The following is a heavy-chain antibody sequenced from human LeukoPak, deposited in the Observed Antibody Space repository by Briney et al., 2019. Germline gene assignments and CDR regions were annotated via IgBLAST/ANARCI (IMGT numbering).Heavy chain of an antibody. CDR3: ATLGGRTYYYDSSGYGDAFDI. CDR1: GFTFSNYA. Sequence: PGGSLRLSCAASGFTFSNYAMTWVRQAQGKGREWVSGISGGGSSTYYADSVKGRFTLSRDYPKNTLYLQMNSLRAEDTAVYYCATLGGRTYYYDSSGYGDAFDIWGQGTMVTVSS. V-gene: IGHV3-23*01. J-gene: IGHJ3*02. D-gene: IGHD3-22*01. CDR2: ISGGGSST.